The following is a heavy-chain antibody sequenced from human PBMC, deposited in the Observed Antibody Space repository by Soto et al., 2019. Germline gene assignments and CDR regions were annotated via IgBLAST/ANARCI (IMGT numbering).Heavy chain of an antibody. V-gene: IGHV3-48*03. Sequence: PGGSLRLSCEASGFAFSSYEMDWVRQAPEKGLEWIAHITSSGSTMYNTDSVKGRFTTSRDNAKNSLYLQMNSLRAEDTAVYYCVKEKSIMYSGYDAFDLWGQGTMVTVSS. D-gene: IGHD5-12*01. J-gene: IGHJ3*01. CDR3: VKEKSIMYSGYDAFDL. CDR1: GFAFSSYE. CDR2: ITSSGSTM.